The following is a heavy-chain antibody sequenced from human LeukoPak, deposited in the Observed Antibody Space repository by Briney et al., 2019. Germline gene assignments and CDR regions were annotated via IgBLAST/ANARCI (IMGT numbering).Heavy chain of an antibody. CDR3: ARSANAFDI. J-gene: IGHJ3*02. Sequence: SEALSLTCAVSGGSVSGYYWSWIRQPPGKGPEWIGKISHSGSTNYNPSLKSRVTISVDTSTNQFSLNLSSVTAADTAVYYCARSANAFDIWGQGTMVTVSS. CDR1: GGSVSGYY. V-gene: IGHV4-34*01. CDR2: ISHSGST.